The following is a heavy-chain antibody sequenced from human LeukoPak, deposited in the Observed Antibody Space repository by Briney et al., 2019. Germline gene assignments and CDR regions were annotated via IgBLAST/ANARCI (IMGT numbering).Heavy chain of an antibody. CDR1: GYTFTSYD. CDR2: MNPNTGNT. D-gene: IGHD2-15*01. CDR3: AREGRVVVAAKAWRYYFDY. V-gene: IGHV1-8*01. J-gene: IGHJ4*02. Sequence: GASVKVSCKASGYTFTSYDINWVRQATGQGLEWMGWMNPNTGNTGYAQNCQGRVTMTRNTSISTAYMELSSLRSEDTAVYFCAREGRVVVAAKAWRYYFDYWGQGTLVTVSS.